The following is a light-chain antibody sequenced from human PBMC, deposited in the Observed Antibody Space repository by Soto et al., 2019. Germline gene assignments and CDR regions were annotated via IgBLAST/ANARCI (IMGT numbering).Light chain of an antibody. Sequence: DIQLTQSPSFLSASVGDRVTITCRASQGISRYLAWYQQIPGKAPKLLIYGASTLQSGVPSRFSGSGSGTEFTLTNSSLQPEDFATYYCQQLNTYPRTFGQGTKVEVK. CDR2: GAS. CDR1: QGISRY. J-gene: IGKJ1*01. CDR3: QQLNTYPRT. V-gene: IGKV1-9*01.